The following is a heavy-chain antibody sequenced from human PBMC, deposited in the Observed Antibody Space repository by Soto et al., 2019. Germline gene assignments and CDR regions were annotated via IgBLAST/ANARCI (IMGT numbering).Heavy chain of an antibody. CDR1: GFTFSDYW. V-gene: IGHV3-7*01. Sequence: GGSLRLSCAASGFTFSDYWMTWVRQAPGKGLEWVANIKEDGSDKYYVDSVKGRFTISRENAKNSLYLQMNSLRAEDTAVYFCTRDMKVSGQGTTLTVSS. J-gene: IGHJ6*02. CDR3: TRDMKV. CDR2: IKEDGSDK.